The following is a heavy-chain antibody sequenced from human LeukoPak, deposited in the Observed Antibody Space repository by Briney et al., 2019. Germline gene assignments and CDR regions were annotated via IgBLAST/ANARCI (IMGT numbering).Heavy chain of an antibody. D-gene: IGHD3-10*01. CDR1: GFTVSSRY. V-gene: IGHV3-66*01. Sequence: HAGGSLRLSCAASGFTVSSRYMGWVRQAPGKGLEWVSLIYGDGSTYYADSVKGRFTISRDNSKNMLFLQMNSLRAEDTAVYYCWSYSLGQGTLVTVSS. J-gene: IGHJ5*02. CDR2: IYGDGST. CDR3: WSYS.